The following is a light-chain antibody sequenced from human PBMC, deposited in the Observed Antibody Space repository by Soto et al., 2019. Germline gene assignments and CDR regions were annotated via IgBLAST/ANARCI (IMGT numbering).Light chain of an antibody. CDR3: SSYAGSNNLGV. V-gene: IGLV2-8*01. CDR2: EVS. J-gene: IGLJ1*01. CDR1: TRTVGGYNY. Sequence: QSALTQPPSASGPPGQSVTIPSIGTTRTVGGYNYVSWYQQHPGRAPKLMIYEVSKRPSGVPDRFSGSKSGNTASLTVSGLQAEDEADYYCSSYAGSNNLGVFGTGTKVTVL.